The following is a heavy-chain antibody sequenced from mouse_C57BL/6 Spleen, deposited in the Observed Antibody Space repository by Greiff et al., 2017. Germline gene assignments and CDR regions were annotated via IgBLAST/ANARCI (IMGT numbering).Heavy chain of an antibody. Sequence: QVQLQQSGAELVRPGTSVKLSCKASGYTFTSYWMHWVKQRPGQGLEWIGVIDPSDSYTNYNQKFKGKATLTVDTSSSTAYMQLSSLTSEDSAVYYCAREWLPYAMDYWGQGTSVTVSS. CDR3: AREWLPYAMDY. D-gene: IGHD2-2*01. CDR2: IDPSDSYT. J-gene: IGHJ4*01. V-gene: IGHV1-59*01. CDR1: GYTFTSYW.